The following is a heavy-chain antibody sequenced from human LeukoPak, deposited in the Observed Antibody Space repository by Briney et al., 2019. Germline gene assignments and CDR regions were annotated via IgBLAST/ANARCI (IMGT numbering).Heavy chain of an antibody. CDR2: IIPIFGTA. Sequence: RASVKVSYKASGGTFSSYAISWVRQAPGQGLEWMGGIIPIFGTANYAQKFQGRVTITADESTSTAYMELSSLRSEDTAVYYCARGSSWYTPDYWGQGTLVTVSS. V-gene: IGHV1-69*13. CDR1: GGTFSSYA. CDR3: ARGSSWYTPDY. J-gene: IGHJ4*02. D-gene: IGHD6-13*01.